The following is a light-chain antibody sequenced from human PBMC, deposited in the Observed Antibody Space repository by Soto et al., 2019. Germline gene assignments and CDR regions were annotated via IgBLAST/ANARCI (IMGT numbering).Light chain of an antibody. Sequence: IHMTQSPSSVPASVGNRVTITCRASQGISSYLAWYQQKQGKAPKLLIYAASTLQSGVPSRFSGSGYGTDFNLTISCLQSEDFATYYCQQYYSYPLTFGGGTKVDIK. V-gene: IGKV1-8*01. J-gene: IGKJ4*01. CDR3: QQYYSYPLT. CDR2: AAS. CDR1: QGISSY.